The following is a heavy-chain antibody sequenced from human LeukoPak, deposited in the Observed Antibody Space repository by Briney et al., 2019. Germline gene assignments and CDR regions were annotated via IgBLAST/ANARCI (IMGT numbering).Heavy chain of an antibody. J-gene: IGHJ5*02. CDR2: VRSETDGGTT. CDR3: TTLSYAAAPT. D-gene: IGHD2-2*01. Sequence: PGGSLRLSCAASGFTFSNAWMSWVRQAPGKGLERVSRVRSETDGGTTDYAAPVQGRFTISRDDSKNTLYLQMNSLETDDTAVYYCTTLSYAAAPTWGQGTLVTVSS. V-gene: IGHV3-15*01. CDR1: GFTFSNAW.